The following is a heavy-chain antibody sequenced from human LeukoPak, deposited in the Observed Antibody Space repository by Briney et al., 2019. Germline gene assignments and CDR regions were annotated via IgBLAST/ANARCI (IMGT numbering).Heavy chain of an antibody. D-gene: IGHD2-15*01. Sequence: SGTLSLTCTVSGGSISSYYWSWIRQPAGKGLEWIGRIYTSGSTGYNPSLKSRVTMSVDTSKNQFSLKLSSVTAADTAVYYCARVDLRAAYFDYWGQGTLVTVSS. J-gene: IGHJ4*02. V-gene: IGHV4-4*07. CDR3: ARVDLRAAYFDY. CDR1: GGSISSYY. CDR2: IYTSGST.